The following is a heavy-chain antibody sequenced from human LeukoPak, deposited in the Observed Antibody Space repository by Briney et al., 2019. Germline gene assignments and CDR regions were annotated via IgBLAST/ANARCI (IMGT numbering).Heavy chain of an antibody. Sequence: ASATDSCKSSGYTFIGYYMHSVRPAPGRGGEWMGWINPNNGGTNYAQKFQGWVTMTRDTSISTAYMELSRLRSDDTAVNSGAKDLWFGELGNNWFDPWGQGTLVTVSS. CDR3: AKDLWFGELGNNWFDP. CDR2: INPNNGGT. CDR1: GYTFIGYY. D-gene: IGHD3-10*01. J-gene: IGHJ5*02. V-gene: IGHV1-2*04.